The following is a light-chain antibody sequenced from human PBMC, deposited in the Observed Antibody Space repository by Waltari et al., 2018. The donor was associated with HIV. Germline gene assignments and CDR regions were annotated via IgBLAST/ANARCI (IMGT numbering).Light chain of an antibody. J-gene: IGKJ2*01. CDR1: QNVYNN. V-gene: IGKV3-15*01. Sequence: ILVTQSPATMSVSPGERATLPCKTSQNVYNNLAWYQHKPGQAPRLLMSGASTRARDVPPRFTGSGSGTEFTLTINSLVPEDVAVYYCQQYKDWPPSPFGQGTKVEIK. CDR2: GAS. CDR3: QQYKDWPPSP.